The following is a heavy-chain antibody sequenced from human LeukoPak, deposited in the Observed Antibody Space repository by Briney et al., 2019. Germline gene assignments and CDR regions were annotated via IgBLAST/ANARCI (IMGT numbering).Heavy chain of an antibody. J-gene: IGHJ5*02. CDR3: ARGGSGSYYLHWFDP. D-gene: IGHD1-26*01. CDR2: IYPGDSDT. Sequence: GESLKISCKGSGCSFASYWIGWVRQMPGKGLEWMGIIYPGDSDTRYSPSFQGQVTISADKSISTAYLQWSSLKASDTAMYYCARGGSGSYYLHWFDPWGQGTLVTVSS. CDR1: GCSFASYW. V-gene: IGHV5-51*01.